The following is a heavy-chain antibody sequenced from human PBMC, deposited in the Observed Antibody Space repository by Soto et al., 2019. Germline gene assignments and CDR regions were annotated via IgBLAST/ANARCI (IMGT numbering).Heavy chain of an antibody. Sequence: GGSLRLSCAASGFTFSSYAMSWVRQAPGKGLEWVSAISGSGGSTYYADSVKGRFTISRDNSKNTLYLQMNSLRAEDTAVYYCAKVYSSVGPSVSGYFDYWGQGTLVTVSS. CDR3: AKVYSSVGPSVSGYFDY. V-gene: IGHV3-23*01. CDR2: ISGSGGST. J-gene: IGHJ4*02. CDR1: GFTFSSYA. D-gene: IGHD6-19*01.